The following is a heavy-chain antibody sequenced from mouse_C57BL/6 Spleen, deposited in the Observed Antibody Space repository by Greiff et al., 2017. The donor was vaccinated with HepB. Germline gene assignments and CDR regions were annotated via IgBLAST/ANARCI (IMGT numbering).Heavy chain of an antibody. CDR1: GFTFSDYY. J-gene: IGHJ4*01. V-gene: IGHV5-16*01. CDR2: INYDGSST. CDR3: ARDRANWGPYYYAMDY. Sequence: EVQLVESEGGLVQPGSSMKLSCTASGFTFSDYYMAWVRQVPEKGLEWVANINYDGSSTYYLDSLKSRFIISRDNAKNILYLQMSSLKSEDTATYYCARDRANWGPYYYAMDYWGQGTSVTVSS. D-gene: IGHD4-1*01.